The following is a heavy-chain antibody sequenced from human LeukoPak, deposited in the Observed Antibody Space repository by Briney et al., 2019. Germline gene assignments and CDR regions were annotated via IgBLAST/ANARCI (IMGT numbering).Heavy chain of an antibody. Sequence: GGSLRLSCAAAGFTFDDYGMSWVRHAPGKGLEWVSGINWNGGRTGYADSVKGRFTISRDNAKKSLYVQTNSLRAEDTALYHCAREYYGSGSYYNVGYWGQGTLVTVSS. CDR2: INWNGGRT. CDR1: GFTFDDYG. D-gene: IGHD3-10*01. CDR3: AREYYGSGSYYNVGY. V-gene: IGHV3-20*01. J-gene: IGHJ4*02.